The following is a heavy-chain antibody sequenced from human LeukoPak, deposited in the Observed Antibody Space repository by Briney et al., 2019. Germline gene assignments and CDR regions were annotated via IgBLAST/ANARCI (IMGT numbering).Heavy chain of an antibody. D-gene: IGHD3-9*01. CDR3: ARDVDWILFDY. Sequence: PGGSLRLSCAASGFTFSTYWMHWVRQVPGKGLVWVSRVNREGTTSAYADSVKGRLTISRDNDKNTLYLQMNSLRVEDTAVYYCARDVDWILFDYWGQGTLVTVSS. CDR2: VNREGTTS. CDR1: GFTFSTYW. V-gene: IGHV3-74*01. J-gene: IGHJ4*02.